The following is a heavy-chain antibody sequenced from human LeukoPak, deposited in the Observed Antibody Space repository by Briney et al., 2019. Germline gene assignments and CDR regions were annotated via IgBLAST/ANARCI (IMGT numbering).Heavy chain of an antibody. CDR2: IYYSGST. D-gene: IGHD3-22*01. V-gene: IGHV4-39*07. CDR1: GGSISSSSYY. Sequence: SETLSLTCTVSGGSISSSSYYWGWIRQPPGKGLEWIGSIYYSGSTYYNPSLKSRVTISVDTSKNQFSLKLSSVTAADTAVYYCARGDSGYYLTWGQGTLVTVSS. J-gene: IGHJ5*02. CDR3: ARGDSGYYLT.